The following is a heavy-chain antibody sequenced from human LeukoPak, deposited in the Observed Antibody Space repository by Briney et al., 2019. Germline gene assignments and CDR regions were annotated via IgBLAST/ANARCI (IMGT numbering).Heavy chain of an antibody. V-gene: IGHV4-4*02. CDR1: GGSISSSNW. J-gene: IGHJ6*02. Sequence: SGTLSLTCAVSGGSISSSNWWGWVRQPPGKGLEWIGEIYHSGSTNYNPSLKSRVTISVDKSKNQFSLKLSSVTAADTAVYYCARVTVTSDCYYGMDVWGQGTTVTVSS. D-gene: IGHD2-21*02. CDR2: IYHSGST. CDR3: ARVTVTSDCYYGMDV.